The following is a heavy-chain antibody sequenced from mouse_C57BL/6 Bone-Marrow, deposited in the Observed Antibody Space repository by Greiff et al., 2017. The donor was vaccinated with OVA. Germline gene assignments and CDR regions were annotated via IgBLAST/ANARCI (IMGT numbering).Heavy chain of an antibody. CDR3: AKAYYSKFYAMDY. J-gene: IGHJ4*01. CDR1: GFSLTSYG. CDR2: IWRGGST. D-gene: IGHD2-5*01. V-gene: IGHV2-5*01. Sequence: QVQLQQSGPGLVQPSQSLSITCTVSGFSLTSYGVHWVRQSPGKGLEWLGVIWRGGSTDYNAAFMSRLSITKDNSKSQVFFKMNSLQADDTAIYYCAKAYYSKFYAMDYWGQGTSVTVSS.